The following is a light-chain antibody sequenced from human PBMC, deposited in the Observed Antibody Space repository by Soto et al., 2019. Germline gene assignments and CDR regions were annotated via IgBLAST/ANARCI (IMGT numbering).Light chain of an antibody. CDR3: QQYDAGPPG. CDR2: GAY. Sequence: EVVMTQSPAAVSVSPGERATLSCRTSQSVGSNLAWYQQIPGQPPRLFIYGAYTRATGVPARFSGSGSGTEFTLTTSSLQSEDFAIYYCQQYDAGPPGFGQGTTVEIK. CDR1: QSVGSN. J-gene: IGKJ1*01. V-gene: IGKV3-15*01.